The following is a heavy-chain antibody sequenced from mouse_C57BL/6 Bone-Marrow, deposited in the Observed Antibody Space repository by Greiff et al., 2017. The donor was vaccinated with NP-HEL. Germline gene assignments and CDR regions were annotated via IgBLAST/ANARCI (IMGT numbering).Heavy chain of an antibody. CDR1: GFTFSSYA. J-gene: IGHJ3*01. D-gene: IGHD2-2*01. Sequence: EVMLVESGGGLVKPGGSLKLSCAASGFTFSSYAMSWVRQTPEKRLEWVATISDGGSYTYYPDNVKGRFTISRDNAKNNRYLQMSHLKSEDTAMYYCARVGYVGWGQGTLVTVSA. V-gene: IGHV5-4*03. CDR3: ARVGYVG. CDR2: ISDGGSYT.